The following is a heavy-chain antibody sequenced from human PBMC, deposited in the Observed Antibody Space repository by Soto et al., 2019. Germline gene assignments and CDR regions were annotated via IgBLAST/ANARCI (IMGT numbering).Heavy chain of an antibody. CDR2: IKNKDDGGTA. CDR3: ARRRSGYFDY. CDR1: GFTFSNAW. Sequence: PGGSLRLSCAVSGFTFSNAWVSWVRQAPGKGLEWVGLIKNKDDGGTADYAAPVKGRFTISRDDSNDTLYLQINSLKIEDTAVYYCARRRSGYFDYWGQGTLVTVSS. J-gene: IGHJ4*01. V-gene: IGHV3-15*01. D-gene: IGHD3-3*01.